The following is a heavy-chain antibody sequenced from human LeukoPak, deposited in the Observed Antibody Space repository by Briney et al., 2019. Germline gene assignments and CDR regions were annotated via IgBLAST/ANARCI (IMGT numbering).Heavy chain of an antibody. D-gene: IGHD3-22*01. J-gene: IGHJ4*02. CDR2: IYHSGST. V-gene: IGHV4-38-2*02. CDR3: TRPYYYDSTGSPDY. Sequence: PSETLSLTCSVSGYSMSSGYYWGWIRQPPGKGLEWIANIYHSGSTYYNPSLKSRVTISVDMSKNQFSLKLSSVTAADTAVYYCTRPYYYDSTGSPDYWGQGTLVTVSS. CDR1: GYSMSSGYY.